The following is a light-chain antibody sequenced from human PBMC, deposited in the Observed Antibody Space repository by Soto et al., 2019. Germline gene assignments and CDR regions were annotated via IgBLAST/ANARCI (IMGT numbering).Light chain of an antibody. Sequence: VMTQAPATLSVSPGERATLSCRASQTINNNVAWYQLKDGQVPRLAIYGASTRAPGFSARFSASGSGTEFTLTISSLQSEDFAVYYCQQYNNWPWTFGQGTKVDI. CDR1: QTINNN. CDR3: QQYNNWPWT. CDR2: GAS. J-gene: IGKJ1*01. V-gene: IGKV3-15*01.